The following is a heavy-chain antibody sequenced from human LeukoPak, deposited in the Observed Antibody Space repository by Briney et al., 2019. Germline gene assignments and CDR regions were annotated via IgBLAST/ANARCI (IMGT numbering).Heavy chain of an antibody. CDR1: GYTLTSYG. D-gene: IGHD3-16*01. Sequence: ASVKVSCKASGYTLTSYGISWVRQAPGQGLEWMGWISAYNGNTNYAQKLQGRVTMTTDTSTSTAYMELRSLRSDDTAVYYCARDLQPYGGFNPLYWGQGTLVTVSS. CDR3: ARDLQPYGGFNPLY. V-gene: IGHV1-18*01. J-gene: IGHJ4*02. CDR2: ISAYNGNT.